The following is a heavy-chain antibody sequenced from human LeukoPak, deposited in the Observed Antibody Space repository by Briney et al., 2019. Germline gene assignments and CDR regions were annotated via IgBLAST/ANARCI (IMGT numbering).Heavy chain of an antibody. Sequence: GGSLRLSCAASGFTFSSYWMSWVRQAPGKGREWVANIKQDGSEKYYVDSVKGRFTISRDNAKNSLYLQMNSLRAEDTAVYYCARAGYYGFWSGTDAFDIWGQGTMVTVSS. V-gene: IGHV3-7*04. CDR3: ARAGYYGFWSGTDAFDI. J-gene: IGHJ3*02. CDR2: IKQDGSEK. CDR1: GFTFSSYW. D-gene: IGHD3-3*01.